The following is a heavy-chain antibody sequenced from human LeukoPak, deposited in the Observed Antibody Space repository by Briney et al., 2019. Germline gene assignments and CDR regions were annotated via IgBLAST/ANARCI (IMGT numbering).Heavy chain of an antibody. V-gene: IGHV3-23*01. D-gene: IGHD5-18*01. CDR1: GFTFSSYA. Sequence: GGSLRLSCAASGFTFSSYAMSWVRQAPGKGLEWVSAISGSGGSTYYADSVKGRFTISRDNSKNTLYLQMNSLRVEDTAVYYCAKLRGYTYGLDYWGQGTLVTVSS. CDR3: AKLRGYTYGLDY. CDR2: ISGSGGST. J-gene: IGHJ4*02.